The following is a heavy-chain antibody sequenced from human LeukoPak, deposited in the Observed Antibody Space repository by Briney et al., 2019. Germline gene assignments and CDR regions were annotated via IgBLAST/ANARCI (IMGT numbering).Heavy chain of an antibody. J-gene: IGHJ6*02. CDR3: ARSTMHCSSTSCRSAYYYYFGMDV. Sequence: SVTVTCKASGGTFSSYAISWVRQPPGKGLEWTGGINPSFGTANYAQKFQGRVTITADESTSTAYMELSSLRSEDTAVYYCARSTMHCSSTSCRSAYYYYFGMDVWGEGTTVSVS. CDR2: INPSFGTA. D-gene: IGHD2-2*01. CDR1: GGTFSSYA. V-gene: IGHV1-69*13.